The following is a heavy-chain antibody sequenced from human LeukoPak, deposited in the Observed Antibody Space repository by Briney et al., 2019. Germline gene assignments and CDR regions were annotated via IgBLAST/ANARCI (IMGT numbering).Heavy chain of an antibody. V-gene: IGHV4-34*01. D-gene: IGHD3-22*01. J-gene: IGHJ4*02. CDR1: GGSFSGYY. CDR2: INHSGST. Sequence: SETLSLTCAVYGGSFSGYYWSWIRQPPGKGLEWIGEINHSGSTNYNPSLKSRVTISVDTSKNQFSLKLSSVTAADTAVYYCARSPRRSLLVVVITGGLDYWGQGTLVTVSS. CDR3: ARSPRRSLLVVVITGGLDY.